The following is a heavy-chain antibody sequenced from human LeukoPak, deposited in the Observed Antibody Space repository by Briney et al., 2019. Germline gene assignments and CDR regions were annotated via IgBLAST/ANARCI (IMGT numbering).Heavy chain of an antibody. V-gene: IGHV3-43*01. CDR2: ISWNGGST. J-gene: IGHJ4*02. CDR1: GFTFDDYT. Sequence: GGSLRLSCAASGFTFDDYTMNWVRQAPGKGLEWVSLISWNGGSTYYADSVKGRFTISRDNSKNSLYLQMNSLRTEDTALYYCAKDLIAAAGKGPLDFDYWGQGTLVTVSS. CDR3: AKDLIAAAGKGPLDFDY. D-gene: IGHD6-13*01.